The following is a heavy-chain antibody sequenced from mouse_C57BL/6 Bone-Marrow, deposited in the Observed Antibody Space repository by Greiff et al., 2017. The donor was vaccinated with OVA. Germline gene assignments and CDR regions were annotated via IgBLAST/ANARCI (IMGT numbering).Heavy chain of an antibody. D-gene: IGHD1-1*01. CDR2: IYPGSGST. Sequence: VQLQQSGAELVKPGASVKMSCKASGYTFTSYWITWVKQRPGQGLEWIGDIYPGSGSTNYNEKFKSKATLTVDTSSSTAYMQLSSLTSEDSAVYYCARSITTVVATDWYFDVWGTGTTVTVSS. J-gene: IGHJ1*03. CDR3: ARSITTVVATDWYFDV. V-gene: IGHV1-55*01. CDR1: GYTFTSYW.